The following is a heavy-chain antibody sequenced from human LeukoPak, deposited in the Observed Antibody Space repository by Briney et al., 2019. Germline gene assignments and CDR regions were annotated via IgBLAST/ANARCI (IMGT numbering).Heavy chain of an antibody. D-gene: IGHD5-18*01. CDR1: GGSFSDYY. V-gene: IGHV4-34*01. J-gene: IGHJ6*03. CDR2: INPSGRT. Sequence: SETLSLTCAVYGGSFSDYYWGWIRQSPGKGLEWIGEINPSGRTNYNPSLKPRVTISIDTSNNQFSLKVSSVTAADTAVYYCARGEGYSYSDDYYFFYMDVWGKGTTVTVSS. CDR3: ARGEGYSYSDDYYFFYMDV.